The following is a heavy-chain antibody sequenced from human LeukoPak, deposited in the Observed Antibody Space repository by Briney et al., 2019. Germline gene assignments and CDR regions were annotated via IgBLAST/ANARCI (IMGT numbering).Heavy chain of an antibody. V-gene: IGHV3-74*01. CDR1: GFTFSSYW. Sequence: GGSLRLSCAASGFTFSSYWMHWVRQAPGKGLVWVSRINSDGSSTSYADSVKGRFTISRDNAKNSLYLQMNSLRAEDTAVYYCARSRANGDYGYWGQGTLVTVSS. D-gene: IGHD4-17*01. J-gene: IGHJ4*02. CDR3: ARSRANGDYGY. CDR2: INSDGSST.